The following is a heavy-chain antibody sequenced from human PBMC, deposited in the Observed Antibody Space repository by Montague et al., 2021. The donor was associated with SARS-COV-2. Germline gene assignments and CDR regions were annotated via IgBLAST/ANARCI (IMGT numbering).Heavy chain of an antibody. D-gene: IGHD3-10*01. J-gene: IGHJ4*02. CDR2: ISNGGRT. Sequence: SETLSLTCSVSGGSFDSDNFFWGWIRQPPGKRLEWIGVISNGGRTFDXXXLKSRVTISVHTSRNQLSLNVKSVTAADTAVYYCARHRRYDAVTYYPDFWGQGILVTVSS. V-gene: IGHV4-39*01. CDR3: ARHRRYDAVTYYPDF. CDR1: GGSFDSDNFF.